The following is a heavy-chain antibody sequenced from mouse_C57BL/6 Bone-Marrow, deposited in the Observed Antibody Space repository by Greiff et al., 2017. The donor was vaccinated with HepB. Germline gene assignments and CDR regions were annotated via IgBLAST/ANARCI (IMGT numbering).Heavy chain of an antibody. V-gene: IGHV1-9*01. D-gene: IGHD1-1*01. Sequence: QVQLKESGAELMKPGASVKLSCKATGYTFTGYWIEWVKQRPGHGLEWIGEILPGSGSTNYNEKFKGKATFTADTSSNTAYIQLSSLTTDDSAIYYCARTKFNSCYYYGFAYWGQGTLVTVSA. CDR2: ILPGSGST. J-gene: IGHJ3*01. CDR3: ARTKFNSCYYYGFAY. CDR1: GYTFTGYW.